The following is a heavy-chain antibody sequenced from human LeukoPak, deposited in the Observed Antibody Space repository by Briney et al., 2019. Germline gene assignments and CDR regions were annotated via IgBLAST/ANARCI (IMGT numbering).Heavy chain of an antibody. D-gene: IGHD4-17*01. Sequence: ASVKVSCKASGYTFTGYYMHWVRQAPGQGLEWMGWINPNSGGTNYAQKFQGRVTMTRDTSISTAYMELSRLRSDDTAVYYCARASYGDYGWKAFDIWGQGTMVTVSS. CDR2: INPNSGGT. V-gene: IGHV1-2*02. CDR1: GYTFTGYY. CDR3: ARASYGDYGWKAFDI. J-gene: IGHJ3*02.